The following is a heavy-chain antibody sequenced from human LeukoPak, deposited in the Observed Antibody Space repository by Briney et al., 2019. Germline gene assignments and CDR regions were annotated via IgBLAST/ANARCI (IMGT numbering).Heavy chain of an antibody. CDR1: GASISSAENH. V-gene: IGHV4-30-4*08. CDR2: ISYIAGT. Sequence: SQTLSLTCTVSGASISSAENHWSWIRQPPGKGLEWIGYISYIAGTYYNPSLKSRVAISADRSKNQFSLKLSSVTAADTAVYYCARDGDSSGWTRSDYWGQGTLVTVSS. D-gene: IGHD6-19*01. J-gene: IGHJ4*02. CDR3: ARDGDSSGWTRSDY.